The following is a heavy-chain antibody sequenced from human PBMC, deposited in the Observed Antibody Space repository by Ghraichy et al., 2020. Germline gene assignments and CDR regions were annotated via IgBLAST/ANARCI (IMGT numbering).Heavy chain of an antibody. V-gene: IGHV3-7*01. CDR2: IKKDGSEK. CDR1: GFTFNSYW. Sequence: ETLSLTCAASGFTFNSYWMSWVRQAPGKGLEWVANIKKDGSEKYYVDAVKRRFTISRANAKNSLFLQMSSLRAEDTAVYYAARDLGGGCYLDYWGQGTLVTVSA. D-gene: IGHD6-19*01. J-gene: IGHJ4*02. CDR3: ARDLGGGCYLDY.